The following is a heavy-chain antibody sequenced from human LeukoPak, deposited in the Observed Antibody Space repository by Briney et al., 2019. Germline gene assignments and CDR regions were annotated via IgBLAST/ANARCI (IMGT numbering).Heavy chain of an antibody. V-gene: IGHV4-61*01. J-gene: IGHJ4*02. Sequence: SETLSLTCTVSGGSVSSGSYYWSWIRQPPGKGLEWIGYIYYSGSTNYNPSLKSRVTISVDTSKNQFSLKLSSVTAADTAIYYCARGPPRTGRERYFDYWGQGTLVSVSS. CDR1: GGSVSSGSYY. CDR3: ARGPPRTGRERYFDY. D-gene: IGHD1-1*01. CDR2: IYYSGST.